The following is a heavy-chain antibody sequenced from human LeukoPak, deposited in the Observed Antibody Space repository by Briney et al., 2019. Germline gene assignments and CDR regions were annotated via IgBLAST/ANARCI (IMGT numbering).Heavy chain of an antibody. J-gene: IGHJ4*02. D-gene: IGHD6-19*01. CDR3: SGSGWYGERDY. CDR1: GFTFSSYA. V-gene: IGHV3-30-3*01. Sequence: QPGGSLRLSCAASGFTFSSYAMGWVRQAPGKGLEWVAVISYDGSNKYYADSVKGRFTISRDNSKNTLYLQMNSLRAEDTAVYYCSGSGWYGERDYWGQGTLVTVSS. CDR2: ISYDGSNK.